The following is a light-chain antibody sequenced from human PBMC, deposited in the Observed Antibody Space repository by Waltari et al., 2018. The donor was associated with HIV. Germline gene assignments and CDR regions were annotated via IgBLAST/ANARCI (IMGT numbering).Light chain of an antibody. CDR1: SSNIGSYY. Sequence: QSVLTQPPSASGTPGQRVTISCSGSSSNIGSYYVYWYQQLPGTAPKLLIYRNNQRPSGVPDRFSGSKSGTSASLAISGLRSEDEADYYCAAWDGSLGVFGTGTKVSV. CDR3: AAWDGSLGV. J-gene: IGLJ1*01. CDR2: RNN. V-gene: IGLV1-47*01.